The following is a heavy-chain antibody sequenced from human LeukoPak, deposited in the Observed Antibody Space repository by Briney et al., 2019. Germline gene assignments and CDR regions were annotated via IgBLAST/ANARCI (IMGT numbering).Heavy chain of an antibody. J-gene: IGHJ4*02. Sequence: GGSLRLSCAASGFSFSSYAMSWVRQAPGKGLEWVSGINGRGDSTVYADSVKGRFTISRDNSKNTLYLQINSLRAEDTAVYYCARDRDYGDYNTQDLFVYWGQGTLVTVSS. CDR2: INGRGDST. CDR3: ARDRDYGDYNTQDLFVY. V-gene: IGHV3-23*01. D-gene: IGHD4-17*01. CDR1: GFSFSSYA.